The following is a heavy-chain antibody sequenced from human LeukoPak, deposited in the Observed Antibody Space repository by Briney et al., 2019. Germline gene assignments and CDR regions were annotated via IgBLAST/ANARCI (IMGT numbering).Heavy chain of an antibody. CDR1: GYSISSGHY. CDR2: IYHSGST. V-gene: IGHV4-38-2*01. Sequence: SETLSLTCAVSGYSISSGHYWGWIRQPPGKGLEWIGSIYHSGSTYYNPSLKSRVTISVDTSKNQFSLKLSSVTAADTAVYYCARAMVEQWLIYDYWGQGTLVTVSS. D-gene: IGHD6-19*01. CDR3: ARAMVEQWLIYDY. J-gene: IGHJ4*02.